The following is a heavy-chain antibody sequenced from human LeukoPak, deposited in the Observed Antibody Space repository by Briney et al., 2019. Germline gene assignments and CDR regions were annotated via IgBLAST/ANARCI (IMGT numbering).Heavy chain of an antibody. CDR2: ISGSGAST. D-gene: IGHD3-9*01. CDR1: GFTFSSYA. J-gene: IGHJ4*02. V-gene: IGHV3-23*01. CDR3: AKRDFDDYFDS. Sequence: GGSLRLSCAASGFTFSSYAMSWIRQAPGKGLEWVSAISGSGASTYYADSVKGRFTISRDNSKNTLYLQMNSLRAEDTAVYYCAKRDFDDYFDSWGQGTLVSVSS.